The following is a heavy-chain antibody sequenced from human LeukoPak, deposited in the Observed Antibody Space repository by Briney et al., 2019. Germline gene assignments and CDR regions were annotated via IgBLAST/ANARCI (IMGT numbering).Heavy chain of an antibody. J-gene: IGHJ5*02. D-gene: IGHD3-16*01. CDR2: IYHSGST. Sequence: SETLSLTCTVSGGSISSYYWSWIRQPPGKGLEWIGYIYHSGSTYYNPSLKSRVTISVDRSKNQFSLKLSSVTAADTAVYYCARASITVGGWFDPWGQGTLVTVSS. V-gene: IGHV4-59*12. CDR3: ARASITVGGWFDP. CDR1: GGSISSYY.